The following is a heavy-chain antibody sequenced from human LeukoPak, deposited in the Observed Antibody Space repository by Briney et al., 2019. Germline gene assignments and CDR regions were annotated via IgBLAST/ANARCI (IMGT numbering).Heavy chain of an antibody. CDR2: IYYSGST. D-gene: IGHD3-22*01. CDR1: GGSISSGGYY. V-gene: IGHV4-61*08. CDR3: ARDGRGYDSSGQGRYYYYYYGMDV. Sequence: PSETLSLTCTVSGGSISSGGYYWSWIRQHPGKGLEWIGYIYYSGSTNYNPSLKSRVTISVDTSKNQFSLKLSSVTAADTAVYYCARDGRGYDSSGQGRYYYYYYGMDVWGQGTTVTVSS. J-gene: IGHJ6*02.